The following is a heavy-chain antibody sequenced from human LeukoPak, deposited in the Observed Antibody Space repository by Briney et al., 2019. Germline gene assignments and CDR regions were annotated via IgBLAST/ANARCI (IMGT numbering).Heavy chain of an antibody. Sequence: GGSLRLSCSASGFTFNTYAMSWVRQAPGKGLEWVSTVSGSAGSTYYADSVKGRFTISRDNSKNTLYLQMNSLRAEDTAVYYCGKNRYSGSLSPFDIWGQGTMVTVSS. CDR2: VSGSAGST. V-gene: IGHV3-23*01. J-gene: IGHJ3*02. CDR3: GKNRYSGSLSPFDI. D-gene: IGHD1-26*01. CDR1: GFTFNTYA.